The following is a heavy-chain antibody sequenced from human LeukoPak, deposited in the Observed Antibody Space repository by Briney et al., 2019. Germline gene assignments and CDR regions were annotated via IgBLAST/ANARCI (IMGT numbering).Heavy chain of an antibody. CDR1: GYTFTSYG. Sequence: ASVKVSCKASGYTFTSYGISWVRQAPGQGLEWMGWISAYNSNTNYAQKLQGRVTTTTDTSTSTAYMELRSLRSDDTAVYYCARDGVDLMGIYPTDYWGQGTLVTVSS. J-gene: IGHJ4*02. CDR3: ARDGVDLMGIYPTDY. D-gene: IGHD3-16*02. V-gene: IGHV1-18*01. CDR2: ISAYNSNT.